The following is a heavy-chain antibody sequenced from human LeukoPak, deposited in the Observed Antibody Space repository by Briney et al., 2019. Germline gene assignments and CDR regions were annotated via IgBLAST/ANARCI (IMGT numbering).Heavy chain of an antibody. CDR2: INPNSGGT. V-gene: IGHV1-2*02. CDR1: RYTFTGYY. J-gene: IGHJ5*02. D-gene: IGHD3-10*01. Sequence: ASVKVSCKASRYTFTGYYMHWVRQAPGQGFEWMGWINPNSGGTDYAQKFQGRVTMTRDTSISTAYMELSSLRSEDTAVYYCARATIYYYGSGSYNLWGQGTLVTVSS. CDR3: ARATIYYYGSGSYNL.